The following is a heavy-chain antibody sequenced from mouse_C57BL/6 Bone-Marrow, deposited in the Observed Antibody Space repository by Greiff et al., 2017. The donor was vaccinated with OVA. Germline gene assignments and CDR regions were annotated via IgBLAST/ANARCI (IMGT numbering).Heavy chain of an antibody. J-gene: IGHJ2*01. D-gene: IGHD1-1*01. CDR3: ARRYYGSRGYFDY. V-gene: IGHV14-3*01. Sequence: DVQLQESVAELVRPGASVKLSCTASGFNIKNTYMHWVKQRPEQGLEWIGRIDPANGNTKYAPKFQGKATITADTSSNTAYLQLSSLTSEDTAIYYGARRYYGSRGYFDYWGQGTTLTVSS. CDR2: IDPANGNT. CDR1: GFNIKNTY.